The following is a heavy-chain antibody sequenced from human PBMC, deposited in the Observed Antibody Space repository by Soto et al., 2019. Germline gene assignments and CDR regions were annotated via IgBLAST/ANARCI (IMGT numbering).Heavy chain of an antibody. CDR2: FESGGSI. V-gene: IGHV3-53*01. D-gene: IGHD3-3*02. J-gene: IGHJ4*02. CDR1: GFSVRTNY. Sequence: GGSLRLSCAASGFSVRTNYMSWVRQAPGKGLEWVSVFESGGSIYYADSVKGRFIISRDYAKNTVYLQMNSLRADDTAVYYCARAGATPHFFDYWGQGTLVTV. CDR3: ARAGATPHFFDY.